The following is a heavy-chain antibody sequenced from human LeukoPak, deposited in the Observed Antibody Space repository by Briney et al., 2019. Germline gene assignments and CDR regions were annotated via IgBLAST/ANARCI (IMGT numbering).Heavy chain of an antibody. Sequence: TGGSLRLSCVASGFTFSGYNMNWVRQSPGRGLEWLSYISSSSSTIYYADSVKGRFTISRDNARNSLYLQMNSLRAEDTAVYYRVGPPFRSDMFWGQGTLVTVSS. CDR2: ISSSSSTI. J-gene: IGHJ4*02. D-gene: IGHD3-10*02. V-gene: IGHV3-48*04. CDR1: GFTFSGYN. CDR3: VGPPFRSDMF.